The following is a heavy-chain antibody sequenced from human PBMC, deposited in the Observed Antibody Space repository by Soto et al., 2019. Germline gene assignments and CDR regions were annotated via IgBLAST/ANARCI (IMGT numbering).Heavy chain of an antibody. Sequence: QLQLQESGSGLVKPSQTLSLTCAVSDGSISSGGYSWSWIRQPPGKGLEWIGYFYHSGSTYYNPSLQSRVTIXXDXSXXQFSLNLSSVTAADTAVYYCARSLTLVGARGYFDYWGQGTLVTVSS. V-gene: IGHV4-30-2*01. CDR3: ARSLTLVGARGYFDY. CDR1: DGSISSGGYS. D-gene: IGHD1-26*01. CDR2: FYHSGST. J-gene: IGHJ4*02.